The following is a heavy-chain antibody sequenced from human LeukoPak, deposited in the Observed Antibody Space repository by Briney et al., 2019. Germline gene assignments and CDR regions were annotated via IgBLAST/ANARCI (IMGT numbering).Heavy chain of an antibody. CDR2: IVGSSST. CDR1: GFTFSNFA. D-gene: IGHD6-13*01. J-gene: IGHJ4*02. V-gene: IGHV3-21*01. CDR3: ARIGAGSSRDY. Sequence: GGSLRLSCAASGFTFSNFAMTWVRQAPGKGLEWVSSIVGSSSTYYADSLKGRFTVSRDNAKNSLYLQMNSLRAEDTAVYYCARIGAGSSRDYWGQGTLVTVSS.